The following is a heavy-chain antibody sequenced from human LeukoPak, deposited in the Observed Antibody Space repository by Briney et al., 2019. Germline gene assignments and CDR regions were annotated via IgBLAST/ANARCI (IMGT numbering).Heavy chain of an antibody. CDR2: IHHGGST. V-gene: IGHV4-39*07. CDR3: ATSEGLPYYFDY. Sequence: PSETLSLTCTVPGGSISSNSYYWGWIRQPPGKGLEWIGSIHHGGSTYYNPSLKSRVIISIDTSKNQFSLKLSSVTTADTAVYYCATSEGLPYYFDYWGQRTLVTVSS. J-gene: IGHJ4*02. D-gene: IGHD3-10*01. CDR1: GGSISSNSYY.